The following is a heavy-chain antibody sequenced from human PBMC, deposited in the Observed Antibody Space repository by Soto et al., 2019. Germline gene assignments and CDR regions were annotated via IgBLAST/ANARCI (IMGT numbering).Heavy chain of an antibody. CDR1: GGSISSYY. J-gene: IGHJ4*02. V-gene: IGHV4-59*08. D-gene: IGHD5-12*01. Sequence: SETLSLTCTVSGGSISSYYWSWIRQPPGKGLEWIGYFYYSGSTNYNPSLKSRVTISVETAQDQVFLELSSVTAADTAAYYCASYSPYSGYGPFDYWGQGTLVTVSS. CDR2: FYYSGST. CDR3: ASYSPYSGYGPFDY.